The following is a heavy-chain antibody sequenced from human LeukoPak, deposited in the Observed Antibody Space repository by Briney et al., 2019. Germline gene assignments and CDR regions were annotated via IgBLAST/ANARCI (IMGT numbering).Heavy chain of an antibody. D-gene: IGHD3-16*01. Sequence: GGSLRLSCAASGFTFSSYWMSWVRQAPGKGLEWVANIKQDGSEKYYVDSVKGRITISRDNSKNTLYLQMNSLRAEDTAVYYCAKVRWGSDNALDSWGQGTLVTVSS. CDR1: GFTFSSYW. J-gene: IGHJ4*02. CDR3: AKVRWGSDNALDS. V-gene: IGHV3-7*01. CDR2: IKQDGSEK.